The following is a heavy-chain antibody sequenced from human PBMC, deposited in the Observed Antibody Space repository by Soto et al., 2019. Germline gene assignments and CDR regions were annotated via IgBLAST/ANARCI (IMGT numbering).Heavy chain of an antibody. Sequence: QVQLVQSGAEVKKPGASVKVSCKASGYTFTNYAMHWVRQAPGQRPEWMGWINAGNGNTKFPQRFQGRVTITRDTSANIAYMELSSLTSEDTAVYYCARAGFCSTTSCSDAFDIWGQGTMVTVSS. CDR3: ARAGFCSTTSCSDAFDI. J-gene: IGHJ3*02. CDR2: INAGNGNT. CDR1: GYTFTNYA. V-gene: IGHV1-3*01. D-gene: IGHD2-2*01.